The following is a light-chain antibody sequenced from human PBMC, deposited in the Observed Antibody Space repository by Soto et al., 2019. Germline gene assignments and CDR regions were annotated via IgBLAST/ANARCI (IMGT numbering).Light chain of an antibody. CDR1: SSDVGGYDY. CDR3: SSYAGRTLYV. J-gene: IGLJ1*01. CDR2: EVT. V-gene: IGLV2-8*01. Sequence: QSVLTQPPSASGSPGQSVTISCTGTSSDVGGYDYVSWYQQRPGKAPKLLIHEVTKRPSGVPDRFSGSKSGNTASLTVSGPQAEDEADYYCSSYAGRTLYVFGTGTKVTV.